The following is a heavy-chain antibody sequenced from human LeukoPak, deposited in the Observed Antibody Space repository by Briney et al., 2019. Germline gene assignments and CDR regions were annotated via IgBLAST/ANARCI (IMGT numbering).Heavy chain of an antibody. D-gene: IGHD3-22*01. Sequence: SVKVSCKASGGTFSSYAISWVRQAPGQGLEWMGRIIPILGIANYAQKFQGRVTITADKSTSTAYMELSSLRSEDTAVYYCAIETYYYDSSGYYLFDYWGQGTLVTVSS. V-gene: IGHV1-69*04. CDR1: GGTFSSYA. J-gene: IGHJ4*02. CDR3: AIETYYYDSSGYYLFDY. CDR2: IIPILGIA.